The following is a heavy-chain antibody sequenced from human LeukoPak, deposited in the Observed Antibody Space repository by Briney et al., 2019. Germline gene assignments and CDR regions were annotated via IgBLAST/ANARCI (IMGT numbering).Heavy chain of an antibody. CDR1: GGSASSHY. CDR2: IYYSGST. Sequence: SETLSLTCTVSGGSASSHYSSWIRQPPGKGLEWIGYIYYSGSTNYNPSLKSRVTISVDTSKNQFSLKLSSVTAADTAVYYCARASGCYYDRSGFDYWGQGTLVTVSS. CDR3: ARASGCYYDRSGFDY. V-gene: IGHV4-59*02. D-gene: IGHD3-22*01. J-gene: IGHJ4*02.